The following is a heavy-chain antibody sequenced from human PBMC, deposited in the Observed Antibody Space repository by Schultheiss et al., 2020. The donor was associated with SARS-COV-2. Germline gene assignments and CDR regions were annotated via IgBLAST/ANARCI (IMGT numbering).Heavy chain of an antibody. Sequence: GGSLRLSCAASGFTFSSYGMHWVRQAPGKGLEWVANIKQDGSEKYHVDSVKGRFTISRDNAKNSLYLQMNSLRAEDTAVYYCAREGWELRRGWFDPWGQGTLVTVSS. CDR2: IKQDGSEK. CDR1: GFTFSSYG. V-gene: IGHV3-7*01. J-gene: IGHJ5*02. D-gene: IGHD1-26*01. CDR3: AREGWELRRGWFDP.